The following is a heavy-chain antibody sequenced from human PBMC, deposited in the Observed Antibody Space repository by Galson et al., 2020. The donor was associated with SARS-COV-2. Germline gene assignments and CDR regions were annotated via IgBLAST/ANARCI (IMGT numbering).Heavy chain of an antibody. D-gene: IGHD2-2*02. CDR1: GGTFSSYA. J-gene: IGHJ4*02. V-gene: IGHV1-69*13. CDR3: ARDPSESDDGHPENCNSTTCYRGF. CDR2: IIPIFGTP. Sequence: SVKVSCKASGGTFSSYAVSWVRQAPGQGLEWMGGIIPIFGTPNYAQKFQGRVTITADESTSTAYMELSRMRSEDTAVYYCARDPSESDDGHPENCNSTTCYRGFWGQGTLVTVSS.